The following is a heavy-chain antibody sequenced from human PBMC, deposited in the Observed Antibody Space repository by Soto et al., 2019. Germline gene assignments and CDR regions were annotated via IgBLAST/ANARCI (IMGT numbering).Heavy chain of an antibody. D-gene: IGHD2-15*01. CDR1: GFTFSSYW. J-gene: IGHJ6*02. CDR3: ANGPAGGGGYYYYGMDV. CDR2: IKQDGSEK. V-gene: IGHV3-7*01. Sequence: GGSLRLSCAASGFTFSSYWMSWVRQAPGKGLEWVANIKQDGSEKSYVGSVKGRFTISRDNAKNSRYLQMNSLRAEDPAVTYWANGPAGGGGYYYYGMDVWGQGTTVTVSS.